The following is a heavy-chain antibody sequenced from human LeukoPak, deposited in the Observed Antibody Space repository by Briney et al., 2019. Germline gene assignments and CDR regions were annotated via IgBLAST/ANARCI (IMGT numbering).Heavy chain of an antibody. Sequence: SETLSLTCAVYGGSFSGYYWSWIRQPPGKGLEWIGEINHSGSTNYNPSLKSRVTISVDTSKNQFSLKLSSVTAADTAVYYCARVQGYGLDYWGQGTLVTVSS. CDR3: ARVQGYGLDY. V-gene: IGHV4-34*01. J-gene: IGHJ4*02. D-gene: IGHD3-16*01. CDR2: INHSGST. CDR1: GGSFSGYY.